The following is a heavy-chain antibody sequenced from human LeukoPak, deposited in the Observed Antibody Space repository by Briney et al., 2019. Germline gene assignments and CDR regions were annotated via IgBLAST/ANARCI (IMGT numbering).Heavy chain of an antibody. V-gene: IGHV3-15*01. CDR3: TTAPIVLLWFGELTIDY. CDR2: IKSKTDGGTT. CDR1: GFTFSNAW. J-gene: IGHJ4*02. Sequence: GGSLRLSCAASGFTFSNAWMNWVRQAPGKGLEWVGRIKSKTDGGTTDYAAPVKGRFTISGDDSKNTLYLQMNSLKTEDTAVYYCTTAPIVLLWFGELTIDYWGQGTLVTVSS. D-gene: IGHD3-10*01.